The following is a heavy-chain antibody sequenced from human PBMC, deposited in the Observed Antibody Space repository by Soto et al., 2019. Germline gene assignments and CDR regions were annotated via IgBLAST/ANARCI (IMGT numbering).Heavy chain of an antibody. Sequence: QVQLVQSGAEVKKPGASVKVSCKTSGYTFTSYGISWVRQAPGQGLEWMGWISGYSGNTNYAQMLQGRDTMTTDTSTSTAYMELRSLRSDDTAVYYCARVPRGTWYAHLLYWGQGTLVTVSS. J-gene: IGHJ4*02. CDR3: ARVPRGTWYAHLLY. D-gene: IGHD1-26*01. CDR2: ISGYSGNT. V-gene: IGHV1-18*04. CDR1: GYTFTSYG.